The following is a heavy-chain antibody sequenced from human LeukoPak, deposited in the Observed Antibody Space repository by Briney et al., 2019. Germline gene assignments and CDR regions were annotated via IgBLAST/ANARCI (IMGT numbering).Heavy chain of an antibody. D-gene: IGHD2-2*01. V-gene: IGHV4-4*07. CDR2: NYTSRST. CDR3: ARDVAQLPAAKYYFYDMDV. J-gene: IGHJ6*02. Sequence: SEPLFFTCTSCVGSISSYYWWCLRQPAGEGLEWIERNYTSRSTNYNASLKSRVTISVDNAKNQFSLKMNSVTAADTAVYYCARDVAQLPAAKYYFYDMDVWGQGTTVTVSS. CDR1: VGSISSYY.